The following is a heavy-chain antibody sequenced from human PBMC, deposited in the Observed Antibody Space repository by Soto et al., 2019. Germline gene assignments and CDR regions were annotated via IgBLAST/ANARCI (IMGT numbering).Heavy chain of an antibody. CDR1: GGSVSSGSYY. CDR3: ARGLTDYYDSSGYGDDFYFDY. Sequence: SETLSLTCTVSGGSVSSGSYYWSWIRQPPGKGLEWIGYIYYSGSTNYNPSLKSRVTISVDTAKNQFSLKLSSVTAADTAVYYCARGLTDYYDSSGYGDDFYFDYWGQGTLVTVSS. D-gene: IGHD3-22*01. J-gene: IGHJ4*02. V-gene: IGHV4-61*01. CDR2: IYYSGST.